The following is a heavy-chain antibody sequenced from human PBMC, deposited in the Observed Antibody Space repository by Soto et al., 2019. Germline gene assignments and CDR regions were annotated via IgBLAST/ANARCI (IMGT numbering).Heavy chain of an antibody. CDR3: ARERDSSSRNYYYYYMDV. CDR1: GGTFSSYT. V-gene: IGHV1-69*04. J-gene: IGHJ6*03. D-gene: IGHD6-13*01. Sequence: ASVKVSCKASGGTFSSYTISWVRQAPGQGLEWMGRIIPILGIANYAQKFQGRVTITADKSTSTAYMELSSLRSEDTAVYYCARERDSSSRNYYYYYMDVWGKGTTVTVSS. CDR2: IIPILGIA.